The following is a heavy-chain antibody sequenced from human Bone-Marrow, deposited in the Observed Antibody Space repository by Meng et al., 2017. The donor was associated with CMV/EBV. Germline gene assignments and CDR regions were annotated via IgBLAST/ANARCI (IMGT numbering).Heavy chain of an antibody. V-gene: IGHV3-33*06. CDR3: AKDWRTAGNGMDV. J-gene: IGHJ6*02. D-gene: IGHD3-3*01. CDR1: GFTFSSYG. Sequence: GGSLRLSCAASGFTFSSYGMHWVRQAPGKGLEWVAVIWYDGSNKYYADSVKGRFTISRDNSKNTLYLQMNSLRAEDTAVYYCAKDWRTAGNGMDVWGQGTTVTVSS. CDR2: IWYDGSNK.